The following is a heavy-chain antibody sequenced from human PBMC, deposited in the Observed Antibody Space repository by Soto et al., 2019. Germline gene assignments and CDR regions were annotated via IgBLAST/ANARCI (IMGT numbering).Heavy chain of an antibody. CDR2: IYYSGNT. D-gene: IGHD6-6*01. J-gene: IGHJ6*02. CDR1: GGSISSTSYY. CDR3: ASIAARPLNQDYYYGMDV. Sequence: SETLSLTCTVSGGSISSTSYYWSWIRQTPGKGLEWIGNIYYSGNTFYNPSLKSRVTISVDTSKNQFSLKVSSVTAADTAVYYCASIAARPLNQDYYYGMDVWGQGTTVTVSS. V-gene: IGHV4-39*01.